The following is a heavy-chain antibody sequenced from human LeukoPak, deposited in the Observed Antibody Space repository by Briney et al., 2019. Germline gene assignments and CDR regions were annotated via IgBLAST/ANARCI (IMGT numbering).Heavy chain of an antibody. CDR1: GGTFSSYA. Sequence: SVKVSCKASGGTFSSYAISWVRQAPRQGLEWMGGIIPIFGTANYAQKFQGRVTITADESTSTAYMELSSLRSEDTAVYYCAREELLWFGEYPNLYFDYWGQGTLVTVSS. D-gene: IGHD3-10*01. CDR3: AREELLWFGEYPNLYFDY. V-gene: IGHV1-69*13. J-gene: IGHJ4*02. CDR2: IIPIFGTA.